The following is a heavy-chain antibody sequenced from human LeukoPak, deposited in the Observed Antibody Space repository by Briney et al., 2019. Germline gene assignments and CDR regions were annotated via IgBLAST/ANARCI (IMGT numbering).Heavy chain of an antibody. D-gene: IGHD3-22*01. Sequence: GGSLQISCKGSGYPFTNYWVGWVRQMPGKGLEWMGTIYPNNSDSRYNPSFRGQVTISVDRSITTAYLLWKSLKASDTAIYYCALSNEAFDSAGYFDYWGQGTLVTVSS. V-gene: IGHV5-51*01. CDR2: IYPNNSDS. CDR3: ALSNEAFDSAGYFDY. CDR1: GYPFTNYW. J-gene: IGHJ4*01.